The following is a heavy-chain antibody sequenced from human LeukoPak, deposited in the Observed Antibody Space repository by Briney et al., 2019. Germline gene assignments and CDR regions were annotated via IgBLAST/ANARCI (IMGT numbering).Heavy chain of an antibody. CDR2: IIPIFGTA. V-gene: IGHV1-69*05. J-gene: IGHJ6*03. Sequence: SVKVSCKASGGTFSNYAISWVRQAPGQGLEWMGRIIPIFGTADYAQKFQGRVTITTDESTSTAYMELSSLTSEDTAVHYCARSLFRTSGGYYYMDVWDKGTTVTVSS. CDR3: ARSLFRTSGGYYYMDV. D-gene: IGHD3/OR15-3a*01. CDR1: GGTFSNYA.